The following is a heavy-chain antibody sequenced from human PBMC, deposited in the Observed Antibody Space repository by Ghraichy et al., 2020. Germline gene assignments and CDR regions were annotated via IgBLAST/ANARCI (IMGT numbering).Heavy chain of an antibody. CDR1: GFTFTSSA. CDR3: AAAPLYCVSSGYPCRAGF. Sequence: SVKVSCKASGFTFTSSAMQWVRQARGQRLEWIGCIVVGSGNTNYAQKFQERVTITRDMSTSTAYMELSSLRSEDTAVYYCAAAPLYCVSSGYPCRAGFWGQGTLGNGSS. V-gene: IGHV1-58*02. J-gene: IGHJ1*01. D-gene: IGHD3-22*01. CDR2: IVVGSGNT.